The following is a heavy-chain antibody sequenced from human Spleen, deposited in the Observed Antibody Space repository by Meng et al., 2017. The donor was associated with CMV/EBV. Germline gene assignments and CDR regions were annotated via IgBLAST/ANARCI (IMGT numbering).Heavy chain of an antibody. D-gene: IGHD2-2*01. J-gene: IGHJ6*02. V-gene: IGHV3-21*01. CDR2: ISSSSSFI. CDR3: ARESASSYTLDV. Sequence: EESLTLSCAASGFTFSSYAMSWVRQAPGKGLEWVSSISSSSSFIYYADSVRGRFTISRDNAQNSLYLQMNGLRAGDTAVYYCARESASSYTLDVWGQGTTVTVSS. CDR1: GFTFSSYA.